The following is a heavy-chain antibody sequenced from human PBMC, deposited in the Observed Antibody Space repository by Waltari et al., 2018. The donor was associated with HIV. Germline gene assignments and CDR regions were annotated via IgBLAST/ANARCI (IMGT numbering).Heavy chain of an antibody. J-gene: IGHJ3*02. V-gene: IGHV3-74*01. CDR2: IHSDGSST. Sequence: EVQLVESGGGLVQPGGSLRLSWSACGFTFGSYWMPWVRQAPGKGLVWVSRIHSDGSSTSYADSVKGRFTISRDNAKNTLYLQMNSLRAEDTAVYYCARGNGHAFDIWGQGTMVTVSS. D-gene: IGHD2-8*01. CDR1: GFTFGSYW. CDR3: ARGNGHAFDI.